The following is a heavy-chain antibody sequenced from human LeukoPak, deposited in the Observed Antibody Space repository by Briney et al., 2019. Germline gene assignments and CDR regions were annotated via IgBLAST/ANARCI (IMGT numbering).Heavy chain of an antibody. J-gene: IGHJ5*02. Sequence: SETLSLTCAVYGGSFSGYYWSWIRQPPGKGLEWIGEINHSGSTNYNPSLESRVTISVDTSKNQFSLKLSSVTAANTAVYYCARVRSRARITIFGVARNWFDPWGQGTLVTVSS. V-gene: IGHV4-34*01. CDR2: INHSGST. D-gene: IGHD3-3*01. CDR1: GGSFSGYY. CDR3: ARVRSRARITIFGVARNWFDP.